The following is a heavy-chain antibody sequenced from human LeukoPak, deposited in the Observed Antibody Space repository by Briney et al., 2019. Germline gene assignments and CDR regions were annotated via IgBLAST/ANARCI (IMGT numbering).Heavy chain of an antibody. Sequence: GGSLRLSCVASGFSFRNYAIHWVRQAPGKGLEYVSVINTDGRITYYADSVKGRFTIFRDNSKNTVYLQMGSLRGEDMAVYYCTRDGGSFCDFDYWGQGALVTVSS. J-gene: IGHJ4*02. D-gene: IGHD1-26*01. CDR2: INTDGRIT. CDR3: TRDGGSFCDFDY. CDR1: GFSFRNYA. V-gene: IGHV3-64*02.